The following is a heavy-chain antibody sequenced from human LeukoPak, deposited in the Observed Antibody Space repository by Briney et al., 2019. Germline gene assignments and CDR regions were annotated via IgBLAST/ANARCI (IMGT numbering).Heavy chain of an antibody. CDR1: GGSISSSTYR. D-gene: IGHD6-13*01. Sequence: SETLSLTCTVSGGSISSSTYRWGWIRQPPGKGLEWIGSIYYIGSTYYNPSLKSRVSISVDTSKNQFSLKLSSVTAADTAVYYCARRYSSSWTQRGWFDPWGQGTLVTVSS. J-gene: IGHJ5*02. CDR2: IYYIGST. CDR3: ARRYSSSWTQRGWFDP. V-gene: IGHV4-39*07.